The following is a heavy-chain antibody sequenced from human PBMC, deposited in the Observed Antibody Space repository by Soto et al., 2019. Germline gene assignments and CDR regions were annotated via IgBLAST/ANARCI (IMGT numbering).Heavy chain of an antibody. Sequence: EVQLVESGGGLVQPGGSLRLSCAASGFTFSDHYMDWVRQAPGKGLEWVGRIRNKANSHTTEYAASVKDRFTISRDDSRNSLHLQMNSLETEDTAVYYCARAQFTGDRYYSGDYWGQGTLVTVSS. CDR3: ARAQFTGDRYYSGDY. CDR2: IRNKANSHTT. CDR1: GFTFSDHY. V-gene: IGHV3-72*01. J-gene: IGHJ4*02. D-gene: IGHD2-15*01.